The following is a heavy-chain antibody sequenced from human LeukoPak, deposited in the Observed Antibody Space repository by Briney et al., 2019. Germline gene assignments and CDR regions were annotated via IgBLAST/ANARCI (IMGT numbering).Heavy chain of an antibody. CDR1: GFTFSSYG. Sequence: PGRSLRLSCAASGFTFSSYGMHWVRQAPGKGLEWVAVISYDGSNKYYADSVKGRFTISRDNSKNTLYLQMNSLRAEDTAVYYWAKTPPDSYGMDVWSQGTTVTVSS. CDR2: ISYDGSNK. V-gene: IGHV3-30*18. CDR3: AKTPPDSYGMDV. J-gene: IGHJ6*02.